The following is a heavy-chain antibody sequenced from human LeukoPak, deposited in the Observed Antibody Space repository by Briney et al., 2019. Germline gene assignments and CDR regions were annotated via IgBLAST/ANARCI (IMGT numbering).Heavy chain of an antibody. CDR3: AREVTKLRGVIYFDL. Sequence: PGGSLRLSCVASGFTFSAYNMNWVRQAPGAGLVWLSYISRSDSSSKYAESVKGRFTTSRDNAKNSVFLEMKSLRAEDTAVYYCAREVTKLRGVIYFDLWGQGTLVTVSS. CDR1: GFTFSAYN. J-gene: IGHJ4*02. CDR2: ISRSDSSS. D-gene: IGHD3-10*01. V-gene: IGHV3-48*04.